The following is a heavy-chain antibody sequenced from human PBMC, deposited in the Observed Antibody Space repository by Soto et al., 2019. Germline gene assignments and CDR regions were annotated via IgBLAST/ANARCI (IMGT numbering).Heavy chain of an antibody. V-gene: IGHV3-21*01. CDR3: ARDREWPPSSAFDY. CDR1: GFTFSSYS. J-gene: IGHJ4*02. Sequence: GGSLRLSCAASGFTFSSYSMNWVRQAPGKGLEWVSSISSSSSYIYYADSVKGRFTISRDNAKNSLYLQMNSLRAEDTAVYYCARDREWPPSSAFDYWGQGTLVTVSS. CDR2: ISSSSSYI. D-gene: IGHD3-3*01.